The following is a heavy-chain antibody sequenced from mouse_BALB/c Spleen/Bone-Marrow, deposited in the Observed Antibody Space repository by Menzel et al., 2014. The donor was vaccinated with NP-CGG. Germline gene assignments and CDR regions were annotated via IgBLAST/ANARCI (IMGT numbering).Heavy chain of an antibody. CDR1: GFSFSNYG. J-gene: IGHJ3*01. D-gene: IGHD2-4*01. CDR2: ISGDGRYT. Sequence: EVMLVESGGGLVKSGGSLKLSCAASGFSFSNYGMSWVRQTPEKRLEWVATISGDGRYTFYSDSVKRRFTISRDNAKNNLYLQLSSLRSEDTALYYCARHAYYDQTEVSFVYWGQGTLVTVSA. CDR3: ARHAYYDQTEVSFVY. V-gene: IGHV5-9-2*01.